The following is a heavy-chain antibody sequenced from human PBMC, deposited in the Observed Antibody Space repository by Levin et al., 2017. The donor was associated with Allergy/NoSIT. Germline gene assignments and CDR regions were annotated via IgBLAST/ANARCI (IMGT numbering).Heavy chain of an antibody. V-gene: IGHV1-24*01. Sequence: ASVKVSCKVSGYTLTELSMHWVRQAPGKGLEWMGGFDPEDGETIYAQKFQGRVTMTEDTSTDTAYMELSSLRSEDTAVYYCATDTLIAVAANYYYYGMDVWGQGTTVSVSS. J-gene: IGHJ6*02. CDR2: FDPEDGET. D-gene: IGHD6-19*01. CDR1: GYTLTELS. CDR3: ATDTLIAVAANYYYYGMDV.